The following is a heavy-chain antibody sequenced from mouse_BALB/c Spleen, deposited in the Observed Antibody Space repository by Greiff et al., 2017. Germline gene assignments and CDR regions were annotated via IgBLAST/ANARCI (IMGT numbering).Heavy chain of an antibody. V-gene: IGHV5-6-5*01. D-gene: IGHD1-2*01. CDR2: ISSGGST. Sequence: EVQVVESGGGLVKPGGSLKLSCAASGFTFSSYAMSWVRQTPEKRLEWVASISSGGSTYYPDSVKGRFTISRDNARNILYLQMSSLRSEDTARYYCAREGDYYGLYFDYWGQGTTLTVSS. J-gene: IGHJ2*01. CDR3: AREGDYYGLYFDY. CDR1: GFTFSSYA.